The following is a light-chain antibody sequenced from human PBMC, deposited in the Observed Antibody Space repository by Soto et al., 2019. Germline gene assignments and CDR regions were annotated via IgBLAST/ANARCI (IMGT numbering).Light chain of an antibody. CDR2: AAS. J-gene: IGKJ4*01. CDR3: QQYNNWSVT. CDR1: QSISRY. Sequence: AIRMTQSPSSLSASTGDRVTITCRASQSISRYLAWYQQKPGKAPELLIYAASPLGSGVPSRFSGSGSGTEFTLSISSLQPEDFATYYCQQYNNWSVTFGRGTKVDIK. V-gene: IGKV1-8*01.